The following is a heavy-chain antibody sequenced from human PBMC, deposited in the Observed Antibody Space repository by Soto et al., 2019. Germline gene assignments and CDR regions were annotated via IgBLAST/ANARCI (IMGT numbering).Heavy chain of an antibody. CDR1: GFTFSSYE. Sequence: GGSRRLSCATSGFTFSSYEMNWVRQAPGKGLEWVSYISSSGSTIYYADSVKGRFTISRDNAKNSLYLQMDSLRAEDTAVYYCARDQEAGSFFTYYYGTEVWGKGTTFTVSS. D-gene: IGHD6-13*01. CDR2: ISSSGSTI. V-gene: IGHV3-48*03. J-gene: IGHJ6*04. CDR3: ARDQEAGSFFTYYYGTEV.